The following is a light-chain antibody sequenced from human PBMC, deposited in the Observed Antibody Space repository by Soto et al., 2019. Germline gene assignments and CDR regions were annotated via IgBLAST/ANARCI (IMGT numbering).Light chain of an antibody. V-gene: IGLV2-8*01. CDR1: SSDVGGYNY. CDR3: CSYASNNTLYA. CDR2: EVS. Sequence: QSVLTQPPSASGSPGQSVTISCTGTSSDVGGYNYVSWYQQHPGKAPKLMIYEVSKRPSGVPDRFSGSKSGNTASLTVSGLQAEDEADYYCCSYASNNTLYAFGTGTKVTVL. J-gene: IGLJ1*01.